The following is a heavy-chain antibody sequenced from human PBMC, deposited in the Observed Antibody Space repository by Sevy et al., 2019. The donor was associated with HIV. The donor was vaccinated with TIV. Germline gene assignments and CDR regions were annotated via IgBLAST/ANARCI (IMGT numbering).Heavy chain of an antibody. Sequence: GGSLRLSCATSGISIDDYTIHWVRQAPGKGLDWVPLITWDGSSTYTDSVKGRFPISRDKSKNSLYLQMNSLRTEDSAIYYCAKDITAMEIDYGMDVWGQGTTVTVSS. CDR3: AKDITAMEIDYGMDV. D-gene: IGHD1-1*01. CDR2: ITWDGSST. CDR1: GISIDDYT. V-gene: IGHV3-43*01. J-gene: IGHJ6*02.